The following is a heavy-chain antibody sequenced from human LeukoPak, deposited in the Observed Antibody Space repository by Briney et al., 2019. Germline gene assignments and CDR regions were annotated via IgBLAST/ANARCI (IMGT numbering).Heavy chain of an antibody. CDR2: IYYSGST. CDR1: GGSISSSSHY. D-gene: IGHD1-26*01. CDR3: ARGIVGTTPPAYYYYYYMDV. Sequence: SETLSLTCSVSGGSISSSSHYWGWIRQPPGEGLQWIGNIYYSGSTYYNPSLKSRVTISLDTSKNRFSLRLSSVTAADTAVYYCARGIVGTTPPAYYYYYYMDVWGKGTTVTVSS. J-gene: IGHJ6*03. V-gene: IGHV4-39*07.